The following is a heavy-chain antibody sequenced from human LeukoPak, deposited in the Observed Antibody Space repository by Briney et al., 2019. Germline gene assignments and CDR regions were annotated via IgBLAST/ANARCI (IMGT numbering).Heavy chain of an antibody. D-gene: IGHD6-19*01. CDR2: IYPDDSDT. V-gene: IGHV5-51*01. Sequence: GESLKISFKGSGYSFTNYWIAWVRQMPGKGLEWMGIIYPDDSDTTYSPSFQGRVTISADRSISTAYLQWSSLQASDTGMYYCARLLDSSGWYSEYWGQGTLVTVSS. CDR3: ARLLDSSGWYSEY. CDR1: GYSFTNYW. J-gene: IGHJ4*02.